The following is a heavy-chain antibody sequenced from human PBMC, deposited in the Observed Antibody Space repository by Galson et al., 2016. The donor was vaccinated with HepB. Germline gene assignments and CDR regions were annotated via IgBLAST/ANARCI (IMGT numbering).Heavy chain of an antibody. Sequence: SETLSLTCSVSGGSISSYYRSWIRQPAGKGLEWIGRIYASGSTNYNPSLKSRVTMSVDTSKNQFSLKLSSVTAADTAVYYCARDRYGEGNFFDPWGQGTLVTVSS. CDR2: IYASGST. CDR3: ARDRYGEGNFFDP. CDR1: GGSISSYY. D-gene: IGHD4-17*01. V-gene: IGHV4-4*07. J-gene: IGHJ5*02.